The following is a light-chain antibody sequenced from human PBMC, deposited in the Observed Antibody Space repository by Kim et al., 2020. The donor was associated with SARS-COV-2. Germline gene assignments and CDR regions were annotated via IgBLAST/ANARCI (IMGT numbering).Light chain of an antibody. V-gene: IGLV3-1*01. J-gene: IGLJ2*01. CDR2: QDS. Sequence: SVSTGQTASISCSGDKLGDKYACWYQQKPGQSPVLVIYQDSQRPSGIPERFSGSNSGNTATLTISGTQAMDEADYYCQSWDSSTVVFGGGTQLTVL. CDR1: KLGDKY. CDR3: QSWDSSTVV.